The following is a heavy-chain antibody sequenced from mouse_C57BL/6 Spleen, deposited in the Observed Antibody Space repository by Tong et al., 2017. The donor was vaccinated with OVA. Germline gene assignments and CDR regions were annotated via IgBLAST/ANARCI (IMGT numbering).Heavy chain of an antibody. CDR1: GYTFTSYV. J-gene: IGHJ1*01. CDR3: ARRDWYFDV. Sequence: EVQLQQSGPELVKPGASVKMSCKASGYTFTSYVMHWVKQKPGQGLEWIGGINPNNGGTSYNQKFKGKATLTVDKSASTAYRELRSLTSEDSAVYYWARRDWYFDVWGAGTPVTVSS. CDR2: INPNNGGT. V-gene: IGHV1-14*01.